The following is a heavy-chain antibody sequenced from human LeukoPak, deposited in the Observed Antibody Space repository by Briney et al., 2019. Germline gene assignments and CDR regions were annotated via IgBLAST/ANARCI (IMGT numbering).Heavy chain of an antibody. D-gene: IGHD3-16*01. J-gene: IGHJ4*02. CDR2: IKEDESAK. CDR3: ARAVDVADY. CDR1: GFIFTDDW. V-gene: IGHV3-7*01. Sequence: SGGSLRLSCVASGFIFTDDWMSWVRQAPGKGLDWVANIKEDESAKFYADSVRGRFTISRDNAKNSVYLEMNNLRVEDTAVYYCARAVDVADYWGRGTLVTVSS.